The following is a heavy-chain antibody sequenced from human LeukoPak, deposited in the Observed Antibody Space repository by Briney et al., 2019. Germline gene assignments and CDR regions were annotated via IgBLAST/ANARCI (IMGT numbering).Heavy chain of an antibody. J-gene: IGHJ4*02. Sequence: GGSLRLSCAASGFTFSSYSMNWVRRAPGKGLEWVSYISSSSSTIYYADSVKGRFTISRDNAKNSLYLQMNSLRAEDTAVYYCARVYWVVAARLYYFDYWGQGTLVTVSS. CDR2: ISSSSSTI. CDR3: ARVYWVVAARLYYFDY. CDR1: GFTFSSYS. D-gene: IGHD2-15*01. V-gene: IGHV3-48*01.